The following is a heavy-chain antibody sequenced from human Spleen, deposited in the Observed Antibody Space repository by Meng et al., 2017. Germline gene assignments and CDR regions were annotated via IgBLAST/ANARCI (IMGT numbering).Heavy chain of an antibody. J-gene: IGHJ4*02. CDR2: IWYDGSNE. V-gene: IGHV3-33*01. CDR1: GFTLTAYD. Sequence: GGSLRLSCAASGFTLTAYDMHWVRQAPGKGLEWVGLIWYDGSNEEYGDSVKGRFTISRDTSKNTLYLQMNSLRDDDTAVYYCARQYSSGWNDYWGQGTLVTV. CDR3: ARQYSSGWNDY. D-gene: IGHD6-19*01.